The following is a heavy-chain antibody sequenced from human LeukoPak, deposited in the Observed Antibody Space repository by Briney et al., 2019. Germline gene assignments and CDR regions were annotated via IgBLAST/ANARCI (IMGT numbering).Heavy chain of an antibody. CDR3: ASRKLGNDY. V-gene: IGHV1-2*02. Sequence: ASVKVSCKASGYTFIDYYIHWVRQAPGQGLEWMGWINPKSGGTNYALQFHGRVTMARDTSISTAYMEMNRLRSDDTAVYYCASRKLGNDYWGQGTLSPSPQ. CDR1: GYTFIDYY. J-gene: IGHJ4*02. D-gene: IGHD7-27*01. CDR2: INPKSGGT.